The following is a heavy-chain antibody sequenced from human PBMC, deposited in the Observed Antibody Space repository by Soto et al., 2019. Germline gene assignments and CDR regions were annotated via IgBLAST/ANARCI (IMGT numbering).Heavy chain of an antibody. Sequence: EVQLLESGGGLVQPGGSLRLSCAASGFTFSSYAMSWVRQAPGKGLEWVSAISGSGGSTYYADSVKGRFPISRDKSKNTLDLQMNRPRAEDTAVYYCAKRGYCSSTSCYRYPTNFDYWGQGTLVTVSS. CDR2: ISGSGGST. V-gene: IGHV3-23*01. CDR3: AKRGYCSSTSCYRYPTNFDY. J-gene: IGHJ4*02. CDR1: GFTFSSYA. D-gene: IGHD2-2*02.